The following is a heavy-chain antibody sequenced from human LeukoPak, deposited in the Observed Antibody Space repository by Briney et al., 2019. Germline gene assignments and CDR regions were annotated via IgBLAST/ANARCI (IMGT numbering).Heavy chain of an antibody. CDR3: ARKDRLLDY. D-gene: IGHD4-11*01. CDR1: GGSISSYY. V-gene: IGHV4-59*08. J-gene: IGHJ4*02. Sequence: NPSETLSLTCTVSGGSISSYYWSWIRQPPGKGLEWIGYIYYSGSTYYNPSLKSRVTISVDTSKNQFSLKLSSVTAADTAVYYCARKDRLLDYWGQGTLVTVSS. CDR2: IYYSGST.